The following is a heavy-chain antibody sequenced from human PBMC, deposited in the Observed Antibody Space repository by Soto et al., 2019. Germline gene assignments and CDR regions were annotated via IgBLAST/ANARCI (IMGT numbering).Heavy chain of an antibody. V-gene: IGHV1-2*04. CDR1: GYTFTGYY. CDR3: AREDYYDSSGYYEIRYFDY. Sequence: ASVKVSCKASGYTFTGYYMHWVRQAPGQGLEWMGWINPNSGGTNYAQKFQGWVTMTRDTSISTAYMELSRLRSDDTAVYYCAREDYYDSSGYYEIRYFDYWGRGTLVTVSS. CDR2: INPNSGGT. J-gene: IGHJ4*02. D-gene: IGHD3-22*01.